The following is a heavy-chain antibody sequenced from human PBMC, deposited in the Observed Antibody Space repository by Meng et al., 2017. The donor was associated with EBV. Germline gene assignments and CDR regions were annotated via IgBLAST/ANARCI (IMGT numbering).Heavy chain of an antibody. Sequence: QVQLQESGPGLVKPSETLSLSCTVSGASVSGGTFHWSWIRQPPGKELEWIGYIYDGGTTIYNPSLKSRVTISLDKSKNQFSLKLTSLTAADTAIYYCARGDYTNYPRWFDPWGQGTMVTVSS. CDR1: GASVSGGTFH. V-gene: IGHV4-61*01. J-gene: IGHJ5*02. CDR2: IYDGGTT. CDR3: ARGDYTNYPRWFDP. D-gene: IGHD4-11*01.